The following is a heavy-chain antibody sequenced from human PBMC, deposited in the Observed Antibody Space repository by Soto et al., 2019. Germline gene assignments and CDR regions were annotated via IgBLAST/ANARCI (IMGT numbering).Heavy chain of an antibody. CDR2: VNPISGGT. V-gene: IGHV1-2*04. CDR3: ARAKNFGSGELDY. D-gene: IGHD3-10*01. Sequence: QVQLVQSGAEVKKPGASVKVSCKASGYTFTGHYILWVRQAPGKGLEWMGWVNPISGGTIYAQKFLGWVTMTRETLTSTAYLDLRSLKSDATAVYYCARAKNFGSGELDYWGQGTLVTVSS. CDR1: GYTFTGHY. J-gene: IGHJ4*02.